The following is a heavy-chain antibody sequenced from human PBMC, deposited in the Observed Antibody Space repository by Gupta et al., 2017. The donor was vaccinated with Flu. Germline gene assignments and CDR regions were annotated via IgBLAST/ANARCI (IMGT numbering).Heavy chain of an antibody. D-gene: IGHD3-10*01. V-gene: IGHV3-33*01. J-gene: IGHJ6*02. CDR3: ARFYMSYTMDV. Sequence: QAQLVESGGGVVQPGRSLRLSCVASGFTFSSYDMHWIRQVPGKGLEWVALIEYDGYKKFYADTVKGRFTISRDKSKNTLYLKITSLRAEDTAGYYCARFYMSYTMDVWGQGSRGSVSS. CDR2: IEYDGYKK. CDR1: GFTFSSYD.